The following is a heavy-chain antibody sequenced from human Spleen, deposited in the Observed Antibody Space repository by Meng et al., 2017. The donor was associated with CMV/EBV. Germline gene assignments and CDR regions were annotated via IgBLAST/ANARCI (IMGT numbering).Heavy chain of an antibody. CDR1: GFTFSSYW. J-gene: IGHJ4*02. CDR2: IKQDGSEK. CDR3: ARLPYYDFWSGFTGYLR. D-gene: IGHD3-3*01. V-gene: IGHV3-7*01. Sequence: GESLKISCAASGFTFSSYWMSWVRQAPGKGLEWVANIKQDGSEKYYVDSVKGRFTISRDNAKNSLYLQMNSLRAEDTAVYYCARLPYYDFWSGFTGYLRWGQGTLVTVS.